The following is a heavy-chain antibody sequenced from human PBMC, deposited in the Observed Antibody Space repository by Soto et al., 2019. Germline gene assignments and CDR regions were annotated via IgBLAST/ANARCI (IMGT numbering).Heavy chain of an antibody. CDR3: ARDLKVAASNSYFYYGMDV. V-gene: IGHV3-21*01. D-gene: IGHD6-19*01. J-gene: IGHJ6*02. Sequence: GGSLTLSSAASGFSFSNYTMNWVRQAPGKGLDWLSSISRSSSNIFYADSVKGRFTVSRDNANNLLYLQINSLSAEDTAIYYCARDLKVAASNSYFYYGMDVWGQGTTVTVSS. CDR2: ISRSSSNI. CDR1: GFSFSNYT.